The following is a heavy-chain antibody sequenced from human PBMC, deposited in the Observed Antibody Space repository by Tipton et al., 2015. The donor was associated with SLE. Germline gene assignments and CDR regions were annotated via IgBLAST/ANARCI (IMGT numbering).Heavy chain of an antibody. CDR3: AQGAVLAWFDP. CDR1: GFTFSDYA. V-gene: IGHV3-23*01. Sequence: SLRLSCAASGFTFSDYAMSWVRQAPGKGLEWVSSLSGSSGATFYADSVKGRFTISRDNSKNTLYLQLNRLRVEDTAVYYCAQGAVLAWFDPRGQGTLVTVSS. D-gene: IGHD2-8*02. J-gene: IGHJ5*02. CDR2: LSGSSGAT.